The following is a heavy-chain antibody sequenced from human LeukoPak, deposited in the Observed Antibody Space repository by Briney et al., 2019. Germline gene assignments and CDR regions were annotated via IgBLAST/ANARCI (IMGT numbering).Heavy chain of an antibody. CDR2: INPNSGGT. Sequence: GASVKVSCKASGYTFTGYYMHWVRQAPGRGLEWMGWINPNSGGTNYAQKFQGRVTMTRDTSISTAYMELSSLTSDDTAVYYCARDSSGWYRWFDLWGQGTLVTVSS. CDR1: GYTFTGYY. CDR3: ARDSSGWYRWFDL. D-gene: IGHD6-19*01. J-gene: IGHJ5*02. V-gene: IGHV1-2*02.